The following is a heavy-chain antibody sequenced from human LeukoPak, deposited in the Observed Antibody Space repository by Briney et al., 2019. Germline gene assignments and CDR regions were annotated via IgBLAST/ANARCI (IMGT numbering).Heavy chain of an antibody. J-gene: IGHJ6*04. Sequence: SETLSLTCTVSGGSFSSGDYYWSWIRQPPGTGLEWIGYIYYSGSTYYNPSLKSRVTISVDTSKNQFSLKLSSVTAADTAVYYCAREGGYGSGMDVWGKGATVTVSS. V-gene: IGHV4-30-4*01. CDR2: IYYSGST. CDR1: GGSFSSGDYY. CDR3: AREGGYGSGMDV. D-gene: IGHD3-10*01.